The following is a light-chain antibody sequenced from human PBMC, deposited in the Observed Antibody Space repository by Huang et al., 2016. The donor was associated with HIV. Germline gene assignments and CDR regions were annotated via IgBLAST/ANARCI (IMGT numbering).Light chain of an antibody. CDR3: QQSASTPRIT. J-gene: IGKJ3*01. Sequence: DIRMTQSPSSLSASVGDRVTISCRASQNICNSLNWYQQKPGKAPKILIYGTSNLQSGVPLRFSGSGSGTDFTLTITSLQPDDFATYCCQQSASTPRITFGPGTTVDV. CDR2: GTS. CDR1: QNICNS. V-gene: IGKV1-39*01.